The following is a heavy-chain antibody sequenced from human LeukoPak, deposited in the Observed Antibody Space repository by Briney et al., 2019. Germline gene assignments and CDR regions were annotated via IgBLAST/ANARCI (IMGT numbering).Heavy chain of an antibody. Sequence: GESLKISCAASGFTFSTYWMHWVRQAPGKGVVWVSRVNSDGSNTKYADSVKGRFTISRDNAKNTLYLQMNSLRAEDTALYLCATGYSSTWYNAFHIWGQGTVVTVSS. CDR2: VNSDGSNT. CDR3: ATGYSSTWYNAFHI. J-gene: IGHJ3*02. CDR1: GFTFSTYW. V-gene: IGHV3-74*01. D-gene: IGHD6-13*01.